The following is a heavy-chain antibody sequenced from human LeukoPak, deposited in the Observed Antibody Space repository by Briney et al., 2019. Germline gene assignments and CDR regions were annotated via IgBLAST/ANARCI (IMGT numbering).Heavy chain of an antibody. CDR3: AKGGKWDVTPFDY. CDR1: GFTFTSYS. Sequence: SGGSLSLSCAASGFTFTSYSMNWVRQAPGKGLEWVSTISGGGGSTYYADSVKGRFTISRDNSKNTLYLQVNSLRAEDTAVYYCAKGGKWDVTPFDYWGQGTLVTVSS. V-gene: IGHV3-23*01. CDR2: ISGGGGST. D-gene: IGHD1-26*01. J-gene: IGHJ4*02.